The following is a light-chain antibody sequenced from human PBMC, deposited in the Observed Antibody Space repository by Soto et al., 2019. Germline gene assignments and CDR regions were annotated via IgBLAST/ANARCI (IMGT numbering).Light chain of an antibody. CDR2: AAS. J-gene: IGKJ2*01. Sequence: EIVMTQSPATLSVSPGETATLSCRASQTLRNNLAWYQQKPGQAPRLLIYAASTRATGIPARFSGSGSGTEFTLTISNLQSEDFAVYFCREYNNSPPDTFGQGTKLEIK. V-gene: IGKV3-15*01. CDR1: QTLRNN. CDR3: REYNNSPPDT.